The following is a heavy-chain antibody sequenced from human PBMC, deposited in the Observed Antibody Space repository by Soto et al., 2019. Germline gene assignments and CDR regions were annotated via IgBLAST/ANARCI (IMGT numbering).Heavy chain of an antibody. V-gene: IGHV3-30*03. CDR1: GVTFKDYG. J-gene: IGHJ3*01. CDR3: ARDGWGSNWYFDL. CDR2: ISYDGKQT. D-gene: IGHD1-1*01. Sequence: PGGSLRLSCGAPGVTFKDYGMHWVRQAPGKGLEWVAVISYDGKQTYYADSVKGRFTISKDKSKGTLFLQMNSLRVDDTAVYYCARDGWGSNWYFDLWGQGTMVTVSS.